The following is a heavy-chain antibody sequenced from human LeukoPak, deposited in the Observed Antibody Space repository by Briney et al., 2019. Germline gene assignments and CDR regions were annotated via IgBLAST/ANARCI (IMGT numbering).Heavy chain of an antibody. V-gene: IGHV4-59*08. D-gene: IGHD2-2*01. CDR2: IFDTGTT. CDR3: SRLNMGVPKAIRWFDP. Sequence: SETLSLTCAVYGGSFSGYYWTWIRQPPGKGLEWIGYIFDTGTTIYNPSLKSRLTMSVDTSKNQFSLKLSSVTAADSAIYYCSRLNMGVPKAIRWFDPWGQGILVTVSS. J-gene: IGHJ5*02. CDR1: GGSFSGYY.